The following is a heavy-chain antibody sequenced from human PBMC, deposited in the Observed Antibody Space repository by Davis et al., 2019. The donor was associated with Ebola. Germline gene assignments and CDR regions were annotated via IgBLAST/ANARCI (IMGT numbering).Heavy chain of an antibody. D-gene: IGHD4-17*01. CDR2: LIPSGGST. Sequence: AASVQVSCKASGYTFTNYYIHWVRQAPGQGPEWMGVLIPSGGSTSYVQKFQGRVTMTRDKSTSTVYMELRSLRSDDTAVYYCARGLDFGDYTDYWGQGTLVTVAS. V-gene: IGHV1-46*01. J-gene: IGHJ4*02. CDR3: ARGLDFGDYTDY. CDR1: GYTFTNYY.